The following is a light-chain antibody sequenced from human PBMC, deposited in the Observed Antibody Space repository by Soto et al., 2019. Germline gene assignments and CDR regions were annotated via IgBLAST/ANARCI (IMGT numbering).Light chain of an antibody. CDR2: GNS. Sequence: QSVLTQPPSVSGAPGQRVTISCTGSSSNIGAGYDVHWYQQLPGTATKLLIYGNSNRPSGVPDRFSGSKSGTSASLAITGLQAEDEADYYCQSYDSSLSGGDVFGTGTKVTVL. J-gene: IGLJ1*01. CDR3: QSYDSSLSGGDV. V-gene: IGLV1-40*01. CDR1: SSNIGAGYD.